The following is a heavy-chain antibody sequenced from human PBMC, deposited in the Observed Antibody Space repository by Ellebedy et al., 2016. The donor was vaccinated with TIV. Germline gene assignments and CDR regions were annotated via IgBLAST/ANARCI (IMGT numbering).Heavy chain of an antibody. CDR1: GFTFNDAW. CDR3: TTDGSFY. Sequence: PGGSLRLSCAASGFTFNDAWMIAWMNWVRQAPGKGHEWVGRIRADGGATDYAAPVKDRFIISRDGSKNTLYLQMNSLKKEDTAVYYCTTDGSFYWGQGTLVTVSS. J-gene: IGHJ4*02. D-gene: IGHD3-10*01. V-gene: IGHV3-15*07. CDR2: IRADGGAT.